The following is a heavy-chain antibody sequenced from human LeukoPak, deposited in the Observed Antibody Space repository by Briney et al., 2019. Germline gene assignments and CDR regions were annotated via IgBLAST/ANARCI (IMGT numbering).Heavy chain of an antibody. CDR3: ARDRYPWGSSWPWYFDL. J-gene: IGHJ2*01. Sequence: SEALSLTCTVSGGSVSNSLYYWSWIRQPPGKGLEWIGYIYYSGSTNYNPSLKSRVTISVDTSKNQFSLKLSSVTAADTAVYYCARDRYPWGSSWPWYFDLWGRGTLVTVSS. D-gene: IGHD6-13*01. CDR1: GGSVSNSLYY. CDR2: IYYSGST. V-gene: IGHV4-61*01.